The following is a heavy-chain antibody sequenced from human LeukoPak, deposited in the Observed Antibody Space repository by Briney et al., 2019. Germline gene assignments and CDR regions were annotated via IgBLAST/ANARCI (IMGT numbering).Heavy chain of an antibody. J-gene: IGHJ4*02. CDR2: IYTSGST. CDR3: ARDQYDFWSGYPGYYFDY. D-gene: IGHD3-3*01. V-gene: IGHV4-4*07. CDR1: GGSISSYY. Sequence: PSETLSLTCTVSGGSISSYYWSWIRQPAGKGLEWIGRIYTSGSTNYNPSLKSRVTMSVDTSKNQFSLKLSSVTAADTAVYYCARDQYDFWSGYPGYYFDYWGQGTLVTVSS.